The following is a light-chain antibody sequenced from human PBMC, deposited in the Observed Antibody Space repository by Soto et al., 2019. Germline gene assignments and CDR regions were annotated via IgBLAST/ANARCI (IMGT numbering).Light chain of an antibody. J-gene: IGLJ2*01. Sequence: QSELAQPASVSGSPGQSITISCTGTSSDVGGYNYVSWYQQHPGKAPKLMIYDVSNRPSGVSNRFSGSKSGNTASLTISGLQAEDEADYYCSSYSSSTPLVF. CDR2: DVS. V-gene: IGLV2-14*01. CDR1: SSDVGGYNY. CDR3: SSYSSSTPLV.